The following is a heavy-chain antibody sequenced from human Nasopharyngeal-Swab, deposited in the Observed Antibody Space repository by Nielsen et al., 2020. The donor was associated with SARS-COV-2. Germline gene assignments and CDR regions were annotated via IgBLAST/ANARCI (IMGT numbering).Heavy chain of an antibody. Sequence: SVKVSCKASGGTFSSYAISWVRQAPGQGLEWMGGITPIFGTANYAQKFQGRVTITADKSTSTAYMELSSLRSEDTAVYYCARDLYGSGSYNFGAFDIWGQGTMVTVSS. CDR3: ARDLYGSGSYNFGAFDI. CDR2: ITPIFGTA. V-gene: IGHV1-69*06. D-gene: IGHD3-10*01. CDR1: GGTFSSYA. J-gene: IGHJ3*02.